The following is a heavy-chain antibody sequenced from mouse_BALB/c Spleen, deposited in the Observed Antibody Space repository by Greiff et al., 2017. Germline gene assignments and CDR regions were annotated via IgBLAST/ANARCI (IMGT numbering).Heavy chain of an antibody. V-gene: IGHV2-6-4*01. CDR1: GFSFSRYS. CDR2: IWGGGST. Sequence: VQLMESGPGLVAPSQCLSISCTVSGFSFSRYSVHWVRQPPGKGLEWLGMIWGGGSTDYYSALKSRLSISKDNSKSQDFLIMNSLQTDDTAMYYCARNGDYDLYYAMDYWGQGTSVTVSS. CDR3: ARNGDYDLYYAMDY. J-gene: IGHJ4*01. D-gene: IGHD2-4*01.